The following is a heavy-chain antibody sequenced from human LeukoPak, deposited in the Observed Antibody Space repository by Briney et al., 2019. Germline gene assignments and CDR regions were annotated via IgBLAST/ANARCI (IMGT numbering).Heavy chain of an antibody. CDR3: ARDPLGDSTYYFDY. J-gene: IGHJ4*02. CDR2: ISYDGSNK. V-gene: IGHV3-30*04. Sequence: GGSLRLSCAASGFPFSSYAMHWVRQAPGKGLEWVAVISYDGSNKYYADSVKGRFTISRDNSKNTLYLQMNSLRAEDTAVYYCARDPLGDSTYYFDYWGQGTLVTVSS. D-gene: IGHD2-21*01. CDR1: GFPFSSYA.